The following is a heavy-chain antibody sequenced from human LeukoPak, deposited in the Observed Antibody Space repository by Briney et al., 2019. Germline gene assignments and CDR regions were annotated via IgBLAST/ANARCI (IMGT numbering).Heavy chain of an antibody. V-gene: IGHV3-30*02. CDR2: IRYDGSNK. Sequence: GGSLRLSCAASGFTFSSYGMHWVRQAPGKGLEWVAFIRYDGSNKYYADSVKGRFTISRDNSKNTLYLQMNSLRAEDTAVYYCARPRDSSGWYGGAFDIWGQGTMVTVSS. CDR3: ARPRDSSGWYGGAFDI. D-gene: IGHD6-19*01. CDR1: GFTFSSYG. J-gene: IGHJ3*02.